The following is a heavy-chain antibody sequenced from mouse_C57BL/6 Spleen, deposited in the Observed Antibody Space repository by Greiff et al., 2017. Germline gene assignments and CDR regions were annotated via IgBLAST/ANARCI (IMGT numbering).Heavy chain of an antibody. D-gene: IGHD2-3*01. CDR1: GYTFTDYY. Sequence: VQLQQSGPELVKPGASVKISCKASGYTFTDYYMNWVKQSHGKSLEWIGDINPNNGGTSYNQKFKGKATLTVDKSSSTAYMELRSLTSEDSAVYYCARHDGYYERYFDVWGTGTTVTVSS. CDR3: ARHDGYYERYFDV. V-gene: IGHV1-26*01. CDR2: INPNNGGT. J-gene: IGHJ1*03.